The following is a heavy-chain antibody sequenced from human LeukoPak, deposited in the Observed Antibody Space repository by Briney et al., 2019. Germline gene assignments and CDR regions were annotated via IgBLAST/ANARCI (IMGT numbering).Heavy chain of an antibody. Sequence: SETLSLTCTVSGGSISSYYWSWIRQPPRKGLEWIGYIYYSGSTNYNPSLKSRVTISVDTSRNQFSLKLSSVTAADTAVYYCAGIQVDTAMVTTSAFDIWGQGTMVTVSS. CDR2: IYYSGST. CDR1: GGSISSYY. CDR3: AGIQVDTAMVTTSAFDI. D-gene: IGHD5-18*01. V-gene: IGHV4-59*01. J-gene: IGHJ3*02.